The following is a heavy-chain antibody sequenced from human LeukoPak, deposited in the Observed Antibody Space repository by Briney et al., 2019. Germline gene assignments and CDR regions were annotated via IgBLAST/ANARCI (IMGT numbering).Heavy chain of an antibody. Sequence: SVKVSCKASGGTFSSYAISWVRQAPGQGLEWMGGIIPIFGTANYAQKFQGRVTITADESTSTAYMELSSLRSEDTAVYYCARDRVYCGGDCSGSFDYWGQGTLVTVSS. CDR3: ARDRVYCGGDCSGSFDY. V-gene: IGHV1-69*13. J-gene: IGHJ4*02. CDR2: IIPIFGTA. CDR1: GGTFSSYA. D-gene: IGHD2-21*02.